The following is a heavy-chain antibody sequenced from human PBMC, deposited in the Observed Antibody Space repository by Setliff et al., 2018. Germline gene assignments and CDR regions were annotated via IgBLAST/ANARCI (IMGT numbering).Heavy chain of an antibody. J-gene: IGHJ6*03. Sequence: HPGGSLRLSCAASGFNFNIFAINWVRQAPGKGLEWLAVTSYDGKNKYYVDSVKGRFTISRDNSRNTLYLEMNSLRGEDTAVYYCARDPIGPFLCYMDGWGKGTTVTVSS. D-gene: IGHD3-16*01. CDR3: ARDPIGPFLCYMDG. V-gene: IGHV3-30*03. CDR2: TSYDGKNK. CDR1: GFNFNIFA.